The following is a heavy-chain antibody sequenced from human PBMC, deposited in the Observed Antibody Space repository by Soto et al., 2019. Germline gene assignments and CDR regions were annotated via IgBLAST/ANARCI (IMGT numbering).Heavy chain of an antibody. CDR1: GYTFTSYD. J-gene: IGHJ6*03. Sequence: QVQLVQSGAEVKKPGASVKVSCKASGYTFTSYDINWVRQATGQGLEWMGWMNPNSGNTGYAQKFQGRVTMTRNTSISTAYMELSSLRSEDTAVYYCAILEYCSSTSCYDGYYYMDVWGKGTTVTVSS. CDR3: AILEYCSSTSCYDGYYYMDV. V-gene: IGHV1-8*01. D-gene: IGHD2-2*01. CDR2: MNPNSGNT.